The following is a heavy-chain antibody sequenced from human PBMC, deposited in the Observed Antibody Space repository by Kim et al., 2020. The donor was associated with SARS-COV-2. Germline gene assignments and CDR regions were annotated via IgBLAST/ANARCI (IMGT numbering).Heavy chain of an antibody. Sequence: YADSVKGRFTISRDNAKNSLYLQMSSLRAEDTAVYYCARYSGYDTSPFDYWGQGSLVTVSS. V-gene: IGHV3-21*01. J-gene: IGHJ4*02. D-gene: IGHD5-12*01. CDR3: ARYSGYDTSPFDY.